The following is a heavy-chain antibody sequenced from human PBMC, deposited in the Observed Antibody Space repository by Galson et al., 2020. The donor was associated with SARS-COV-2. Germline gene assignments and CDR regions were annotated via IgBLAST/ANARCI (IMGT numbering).Heavy chain of an antibody. CDR1: GGSFSNIY. D-gene: IGHD3-22*01. CDR3: ARGLMIGGSFYGMDV. Sequence: PSETLSLTCAVYGGSFSNIYWTWIRQPPEKGLDWIGEINHTGGTTYNPSLKSRVTISVDTSKNQFSLRVRSVTAADTAVYYCARGLMIGGSFYGMDVWGLGTTVTVSS. V-gene: IGHV4-34*01. CDR2: INHTGGT. J-gene: IGHJ6*02.